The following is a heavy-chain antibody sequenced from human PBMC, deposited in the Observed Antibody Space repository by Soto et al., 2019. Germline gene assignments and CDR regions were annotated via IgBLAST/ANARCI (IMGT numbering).Heavy chain of an antibody. Sequence: GGSLRLSCAASGFTFSTYAMYWVRQAPGKGLEWVAVISYDGSNKYYADSVKGRFTISRDNSKNTLYLQMNSLRAEDTAVYYCAKARLIALYYGMDVWGQGTTVTVSS. D-gene: IGHD6-6*01. J-gene: IGHJ6*02. CDR1: GFTFSTYA. V-gene: IGHV3-30*18. CDR3: AKARLIALYYGMDV. CDR2: ISYDGSNK.